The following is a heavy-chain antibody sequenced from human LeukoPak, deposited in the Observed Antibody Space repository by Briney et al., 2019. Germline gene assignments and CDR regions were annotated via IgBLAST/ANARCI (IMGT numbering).Heavy chain of an antibody. V-gene: IGHV1-18*01. CDR2: ISAYNGHT. Sequence: ASVTVSCKASGYTFTSYAITWVRQAPGQGLEWMGWISAYNGHTNYAQKMQGRVTMTTETSTRTAYMELRSLRSDDTAVYYCARGSFWFDPWGQGTLVTVSS. J-gene: IGHJ5*02. CDR3: ARGSFWFDP. CDR1: GYTFTSYA. D-gene: IGHD2-15*01.